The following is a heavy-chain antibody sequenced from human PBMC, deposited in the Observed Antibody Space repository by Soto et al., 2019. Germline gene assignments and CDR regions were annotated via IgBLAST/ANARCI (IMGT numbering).Heavy chain of an antibody. J-gene: IGHJ6*02. CDR2: IYWDDDK. CDR3: ADLPCSCGSCYWFSFSGMDV. D-gene: IGHD2-15*01. CDR1: GVSLSTSGVG. V-gene: IGHV2-5*02. Sequence: QITLKESGPTLVKPTQTLTLTCTFSGVSLSTSGVGVAWIRQPPGKALEWLALIYWDDDKRYRPSLESRLTITKDTSKHQVVLTMTNMDSVDTATYYCADLPCSCGSCYWFSFSGMDVWGQGTTVTVSS.